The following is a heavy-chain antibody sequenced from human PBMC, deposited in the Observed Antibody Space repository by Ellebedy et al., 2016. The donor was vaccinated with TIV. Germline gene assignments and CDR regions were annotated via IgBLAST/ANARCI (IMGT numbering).Heavy chain of an antibody. D-gene: IGHD3-22*01. J-gene: IGHJ4*02. CDR2: IKQDGSEK. CDR3: ARGSTYYYDSSGDDY. V-gene: IGHV3-7*03. CDR1: GFTFSSYW. Sequence: GESLKISCAASGFTFSSYWMSWVRQAPGKGLEWVANIKQDGSEKYYVDSVKGRFTISRDNAKNSLYLQMNSLRAEDTAVYYCARGSTYYYDSSGDDYWGQGTLVTVSS.